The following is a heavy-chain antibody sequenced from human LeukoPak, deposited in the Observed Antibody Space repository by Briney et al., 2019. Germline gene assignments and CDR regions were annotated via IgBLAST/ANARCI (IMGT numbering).Heavy chain of an antibody. CDR1: GFTFSSYA. J-gene: IGHJ4*02. Sequence: GRSLRLSCAASGFTFSSYAMHWVRQAPGKGLEWVAVISYDGSNKYYADSVKGRFTISRDNSKNTLYLQMNSLRAEDTAVYYCARAGWQSWGQGTLVTVSP. CDR2: ISYDGSNK. V-gene: IGHV3-30-3*01. CDR3: ARAGWQS. D-gene: IGHD6-19*01.